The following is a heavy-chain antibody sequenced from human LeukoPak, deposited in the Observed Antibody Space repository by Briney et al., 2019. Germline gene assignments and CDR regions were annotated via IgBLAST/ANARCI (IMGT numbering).Heavy chain of an antibody. CDR3: ARDYNYYDSSGYYPDAFDI. D-gene: IGHD3-22*01. CDR2: ISSSSSTI. Sequence: GRSLRLSCAASGFTFSSYSMNWVRQAPGKGLEWVSYISSSSSTIYYADSVKGRFTISRDNAKNSLYLQMNSLRAEDTAVYYCARDYNYYDSSGYYPDAFDIWGQGTMVTVSS. V-gene: IGHV3-48*04. CDR1: GFTFSSYS. J-gene: IGHJ3*02.